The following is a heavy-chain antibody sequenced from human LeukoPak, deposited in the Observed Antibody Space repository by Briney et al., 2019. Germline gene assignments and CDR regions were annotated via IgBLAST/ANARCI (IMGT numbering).Heavy chain of an antibody. Sequence: PGGSLRLACTTSGFIFNNYAMTWVRQVPGKGLEWGASISGRGTTRYYGDPVKGRFTISRDNDTKTMFLQMSSLRGEDSAIYFCARRFCNGARCWGGFDYWGPGTLVTVS. CDR2: ISGRGTTR. D-gene: IGHD3-3*01. CDR1: GFIFNNYA. CDR3: ARRFCNGARCWGGFDY. J-gene: IGHJ4*01. V-gene: IGHV3-23*01.